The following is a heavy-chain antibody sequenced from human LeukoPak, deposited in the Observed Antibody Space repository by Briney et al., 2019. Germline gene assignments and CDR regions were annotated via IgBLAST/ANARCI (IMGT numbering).Heavy chain of an antibody. CDR1: GFTFSSYS. CDR2: ISSSSSTI. J-gene: IGHJ4*02. D-gene: IGHD3-22*01. V-gene: IGHV3-48*04. CDR3: AREYYYDSSGLEN. Sequence: GGPLRLSCAASGFTFSSYSMNWVRQAPGKGLEWVSYISSSSSTIYYADSVKGRFTIPRDNAKNSLYLQMNSLRAEDTAVYYRAREYYYDSSGLENWGQGTLVTVSS.